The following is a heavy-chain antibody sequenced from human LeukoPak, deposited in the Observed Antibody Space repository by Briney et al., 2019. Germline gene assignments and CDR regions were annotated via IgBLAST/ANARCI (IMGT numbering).Heavy chain of an antibody. D-gene: IGHD3-3*01. CDR3: ARVLRYDFWSAYYFDY. V-gene: IGHV1-18*01. CDR2: ISTYNGNT. CDR1: GYTFNSYD. Sequence: ASVKVSCKASGYTFNSYDISWVRQAPGQGLEWMAWISTYNGNTNYALKVQGRATMTTDTSTSTAYMELRSLRSDDTAVYYCARVLRYDFWSAYYFDYWGQGTLVTVSS. J-gene: IGHJ4*02.